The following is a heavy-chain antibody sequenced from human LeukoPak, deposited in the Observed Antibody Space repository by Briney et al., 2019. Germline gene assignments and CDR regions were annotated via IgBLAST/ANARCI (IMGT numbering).Heavy chain of an antibody. CDR1: GYTFTSYG. Sequence: RGASVKVSCKASGYTFTSYGISWVRQAPGQGLEWMGWISAYNGNTNYAQKLQGRVTMTTDTSTSTAYMELRSLRSDDTAVYYCARERVSLRSETRGLFDYWGQGTLVTVSS. CDR2: ISAYNGNT. V-gene: IGHV1-18*01. J-gene: IGHJ4*02. CDR3: ARERVSLRSETRGLFDY. D-gene: IGHD5-12*01.